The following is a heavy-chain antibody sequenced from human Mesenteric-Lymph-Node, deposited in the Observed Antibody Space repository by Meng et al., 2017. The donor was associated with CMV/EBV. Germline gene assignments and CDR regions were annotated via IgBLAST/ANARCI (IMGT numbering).Heavy chain of an antibody. D-gene: IGHD3-16*01. J-gene: IGHJ5*02. CDR1: GHNFANYW. CDR2: IYPSDSDT. CDR3: ARGLGTQFSDDP. V-gene: IGHV5-51*01. Sequence: GESLKISCKLSGHNFANYWIAWVRQMPGKGLEWMGVIYPSDSDTRYSPSFQGQVTISADKFIDTAYLRWTSPKASDTAMYYCARGLGTQFSDDPWGQGTLVTVSS.